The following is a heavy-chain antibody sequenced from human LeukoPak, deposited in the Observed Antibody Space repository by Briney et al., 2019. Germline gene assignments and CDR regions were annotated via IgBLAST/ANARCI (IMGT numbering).Heavy chain of an antibody. J-gene: IGHJ6*03. CDR1: GFTFSDYW. V-gene: IGHV3-7*01. Sequence: PGGSLRLSCAASGFTFSDYWMSWVRQAPGVGLEWVANIKQDGSEKYYVDSVKGRFTISRDNAKNSLYLQMNSLRAEDTAVYYCARESRGYDILTGKYHRGYYSYYMDVWGKGTTVTVSS. CDR3: ARESRGYDILTGKYHRGYYSYYMDV. CDR2: IKQDGSEK. D-gene: IGHD3-9*01.